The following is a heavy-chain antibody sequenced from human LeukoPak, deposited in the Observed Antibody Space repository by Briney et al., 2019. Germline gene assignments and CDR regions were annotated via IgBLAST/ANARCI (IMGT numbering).Heavy chain of an antibody. CDR1: GFTFSTYW. Sequence: GGSLRLSCAASGFTFSTYWMSWARQAPGKRPEWVAYIKQDGSEKDYVDSVKGRFTISRDNAKNSLYLQMNSLRGEDTAVYYCARHGGAFDIWGHGTLVTVSS. V-gene: IGHV3-7*01. CDR3: ARHGGAFDI. CDR2: IKQDGSEK. J-gene: IGHJ3*02. D-gene: IGHD3-10*01.